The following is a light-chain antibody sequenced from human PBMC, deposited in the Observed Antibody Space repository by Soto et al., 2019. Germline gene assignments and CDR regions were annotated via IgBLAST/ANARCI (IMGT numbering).Light chain of an antibody. CDR2: AAP. CDR3: QQSYSTPIT. V-gene: IGKV1-39*01. J-gene: IGKJ5*01. Sequence: IQVTQSPSPLSASVGDRVTITCRASQSISSYLNWYQQKPGRAPKRLIYAAPSLQSGVPARFSGSGSGTDFTLTISSLQPEDFATYYCQQSYSTPITFGQGTRLEIK. CDR1: QSISSY.